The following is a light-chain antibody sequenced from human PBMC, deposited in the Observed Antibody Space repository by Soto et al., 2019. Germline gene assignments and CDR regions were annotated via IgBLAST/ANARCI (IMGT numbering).Light chain of an antibody. CDR2: EGS. Sequence: QAVVTQPASVSGSPGQSITISCTGSSSDVGSYNLVSWYQQLPGEAPKLMIYEGSKRPSGVSNRFSGSKSGNTASLTISGLQAEDEADYYCCSFERSITLVFGGGTKVTVL. CDR1: SSDVGSYNL. CDR3: CSFERSITLV. V-gene: IGLV2-23*01. J-gene: IGLJ2*01.